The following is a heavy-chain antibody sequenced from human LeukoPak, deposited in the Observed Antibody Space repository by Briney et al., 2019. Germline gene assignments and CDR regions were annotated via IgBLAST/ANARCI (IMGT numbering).Heavy chain of an antibody. D-gene: IGHD1-26*01. CDR2: IWYDGSNK. Sequence: PGGSLRLSCAASGFTFSSYGMHWVRQAPGKGLEWVAVIWYDGSNKYYADSVKGRFTTSRDKSKNTLYLQMNSLRAEDTAVYYCARGAQSGGYSGPFDIWGQGTMVTVSS. CDR1: GFTFSSYG. CDR3: ARGAQSGGYSGPFDI. J-gene: IGHJ3*02. V-gene: IGHV3-33*01.